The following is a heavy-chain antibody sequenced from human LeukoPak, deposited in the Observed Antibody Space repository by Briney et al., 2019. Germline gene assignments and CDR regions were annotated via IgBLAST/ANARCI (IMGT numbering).Heavy chain of an antibody. CDR2: ISSTSNSI. V-gene: IGHV3-11*01. CDR1: GFTFSDYY. CDR3: ARAYSSSSEDAFDI. Sequence: GGSLRLSCAASGFTFSDYYMTWVRQAPGKGLEWVSYISSTSNSIFYADSVKGRVTVSRGNAKNSLSLQMNNLRAEDTAKYYCARAYSSSSEDAFDIWGQGTMVTVSS. D-gene: IGHD6-6*01. J-gene: IGHJ3*02.